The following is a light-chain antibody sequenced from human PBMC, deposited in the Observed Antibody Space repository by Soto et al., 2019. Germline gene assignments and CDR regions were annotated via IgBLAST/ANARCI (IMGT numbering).Light chain of an antibody. CDR2: AAP. CDR1: HPISTY. V-gene: IGKV1-8*01. CDR3: QQYYTYPLA. Sequence: AIRMTQSPSSISAFTGDRVTITCRASHPISTYLAWYQQKPGKTPTRLMYAAPTLRSGARPRFSGSGSGTDITLTFGCLQTEDFGTDYCQQYYTYPLAFGQGTKVEIK. J-gene: IGKJ1*01.